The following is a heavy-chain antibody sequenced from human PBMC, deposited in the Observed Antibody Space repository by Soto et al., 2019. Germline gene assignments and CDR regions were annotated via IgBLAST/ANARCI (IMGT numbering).Heavy chain of an antibody. CDR3: ARERRYCSGGTCSDGLDV. Sequence: PSETLSLTCVVSRGSVNSGGYSWNWIRQTPGKALEWLGHIYDSETTYYNPSLKSRVTILLEKSRNQFSLRLSSVTAADTAVYYCARERRYCSGGTCSDGLDVWGQGATVTVSS. CDR1: RGSVNSGGYS. D-gene: IGHD2-15*01. J-gene: IGHJ6*02. CDR2: IYDSETT. V-gene: IGHV4-30-2*01.